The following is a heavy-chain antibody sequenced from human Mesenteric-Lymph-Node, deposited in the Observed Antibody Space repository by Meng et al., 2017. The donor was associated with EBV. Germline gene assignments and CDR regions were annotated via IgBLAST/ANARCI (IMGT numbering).Heavy chain of an antibody. J-gene: IGHJ4*02. CDR1: GAPCITNA. CDR2: IVPIFEKS. D-gene: IGHD3-16*01. V-gene: IGHV1-69*06. Sequence: QSGAWGRGLGPSGKSPGKPSGAPCITNAISWVRQAPGQGLEWMGSIVPIFEKSNYAQKFQGRLTITADKSTNIAYMELASLRSDDTAVYDCARERQGGVPVHWGQGTVVTVSS. CDR3: ARERQGGVPVH.